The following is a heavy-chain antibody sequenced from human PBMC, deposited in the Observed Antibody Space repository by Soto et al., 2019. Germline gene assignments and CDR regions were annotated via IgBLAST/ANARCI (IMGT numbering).Heavy chain of an antibody. J-gene: IGHJ4*02. Sequence: GGSLRLSCAASGFTFSSYWMNWVRQAPGKGLEWVATIKQDGSEKYYVDSGKGRFTISRDNAKNSMYLQMNSLRAEDTAVYYCAREAGSRWYAFDNWGQGTLVTVSS. CDR2: IKQDGSEK. D-gene: IGHD6-13*01. V-gene: IGHV3-7*01. CDR3: AREAGSRWYAFDN. CDR1: GFTFSSYW.